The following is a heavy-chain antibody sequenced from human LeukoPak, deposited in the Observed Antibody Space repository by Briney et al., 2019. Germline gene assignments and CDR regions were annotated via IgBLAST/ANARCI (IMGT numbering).Heavy chain of an antibody. CDR2: ISSSSSTI. D-gene: IGHD3-3*01. Sequence: PGGSLRLSCAASGFTFSSYSMDWVRQAPEKGLEWVSYISSSSSTIYYADSVKGRFTISRDNAKNSLYLQMNSLRAEDTAVYYCARRVTIFGVVIIGYMDVWGKGTTVTVSS. CDR3: ARRVTIFGVVIIGYMDV. CDR1: GFTFSSYS. J-gene: IGHJ6*03. V-gene: IGHV3-48*01.